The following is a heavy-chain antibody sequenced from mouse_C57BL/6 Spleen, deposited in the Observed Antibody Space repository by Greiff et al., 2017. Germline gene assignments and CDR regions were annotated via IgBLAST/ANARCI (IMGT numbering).Heavy chain of an antibody. D-gene: IGHD2-1*01. Sequence: EVHLVESEGGLVQPGSSMKLSCTASGFTFSDYYMAWVRQVPEKGLEWVANINYDGSSTYYLDSLKSRFIISRDNAKNILYLQMSSLKSEDTATYYCARERVIYYGNYYFDYWGQGTTLTVSS. CDR2: INYDGSST. V-gene: IGHV5-16*01. J-gene: IGHJ2*01. CDR3: ARERVIYYGNYYFDY. CDR1: GFTFSDYY.